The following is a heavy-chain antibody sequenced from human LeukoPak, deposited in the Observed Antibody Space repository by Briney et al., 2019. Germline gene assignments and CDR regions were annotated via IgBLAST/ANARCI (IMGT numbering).Heavy chain of an antibody. CDR2: LSSDGSNK. V-gene: IGHV3-30*04. J-gene: IGHJ4*02. CDR3: AREGSSGTYGNYFDY. D-gene: IGHD1-26*01. CDR1: GFTFNTYT. Sequence: GGSLRLSCGASGFTFNTYTMHWVRQAPGKGLEWVAVLSSDGSNKFYADSAQGRFTISRDNSKNTLFVQMNSLRTEDTAVYYCAREGSSGTYGNYFDYWGQGTLVTVSS.